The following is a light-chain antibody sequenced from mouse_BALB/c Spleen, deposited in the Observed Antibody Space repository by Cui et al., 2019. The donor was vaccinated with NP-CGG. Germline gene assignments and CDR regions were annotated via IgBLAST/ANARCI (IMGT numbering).Light chain of an antibody. CDR2: GTN. J-gene: IGLJ1*01. CDR1: TGAVTTSNY. Sequence: VVTQASALTTSPGETVTLTCRSSTGAVTTSNYANWVQEKPDHLFTGLIGGTNNRVPGVPARFSGSLIGDKAALTITGAQTEDEAIYFCALWYSNHWVFGGGTKLTVL. CDR3: ALWYSNHWV. V-gene: IGLV1*01.